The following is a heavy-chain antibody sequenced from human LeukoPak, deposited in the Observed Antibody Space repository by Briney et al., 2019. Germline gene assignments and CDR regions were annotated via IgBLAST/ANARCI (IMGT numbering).Heavy chain of an antibody. J-gene: IGHJ6*03. CDR1: GGTFISYA. CDR3: ARGPHIVVVPAAIREGYYYYYYMDV. CDR2: IIPIFGTA. Sequence: SVKVSCKASGGTFISYAISWVRQAPGQGLEWMGGIIPIFGTANYAQKFQGRVTITTDESTSTAYMELSSLRSEDTAVYYCARGPHIVVVPAAIREGYYYYYYMDVWGKGTTVTVSS. V-gene: IGHV1-69*05. D-gene: IGHD2-2*01.